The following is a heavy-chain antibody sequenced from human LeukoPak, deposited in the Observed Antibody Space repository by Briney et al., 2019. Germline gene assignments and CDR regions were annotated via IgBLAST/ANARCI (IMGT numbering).Heavy chain of an antibody. Sequence: GGSLRLSCAASGFTFSTYSMNWVRQAPGKGLEWVSYISTSSSTIYYADSVKGRFTISSDNANNSLYLQMNSLRAEDTAVYYCARDHTSVTYYYDSSGYQEGGSDYWGQGTLVTVSS. D-gene: IGHD3-22*01. CDR3: ARDHTSVTYYYDSSGYQEGGSDY. CDR1: GFTFSTYS. V-gene: IGHV3-48*01. J-gene: IGHJ4*02. CDR2: ISTSSSTI.